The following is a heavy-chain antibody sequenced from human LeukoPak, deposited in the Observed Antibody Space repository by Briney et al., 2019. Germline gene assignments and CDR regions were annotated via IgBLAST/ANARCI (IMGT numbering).Heavy chain of an antibody. D-gene: IGHD4-17*01. Sequence: RRESLTISCKGSGYTFTSYCIGWVRQMPGKGLEWMGIIYPGDSDTRYSPSFQGQVTISADKSISTAYLQWSSLKASDTAMYYCARQRRDYGTPWFDPWGQGTLVTVSS. CDR1: GYTFTSYC. J-gene: IGHJ5*02. CDR2: IYPGDSDT. CDR3: ARQRRDYGTPWFDP. V-gene: IGHV5-51*01.